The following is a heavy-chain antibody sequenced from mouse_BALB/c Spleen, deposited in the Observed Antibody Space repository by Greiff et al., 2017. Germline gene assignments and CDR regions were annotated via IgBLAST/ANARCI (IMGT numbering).Heavy chain of an antibody. D-gene: IGHD2-2*01. CDR2: IDPANGNT. CDR3: ASFGGYHLFAY. CDR1: GFNIKDTY. Sequence: VQLKQSGAELVKPGASVKLSCTASGFNIKDTYMHWVKQRPEQGLEWIGRIDPANGNTKYDPKFQGKATITADTSSNTAYLQLSSLTSEDTAVYYCASFGGYHLFAYWGQGTLVTVSA. V-gene: IGHV14-3*02. J-gene: IGHJ3*01.